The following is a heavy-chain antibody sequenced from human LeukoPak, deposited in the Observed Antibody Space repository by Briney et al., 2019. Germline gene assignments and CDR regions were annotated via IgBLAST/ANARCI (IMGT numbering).Heavy chain of an antibody. Sequence: PGGSLRLSCVVSGFRFSDYWMHWVRKAPGKGLVWVSGIKTDGSDRRYADFVTGRFTISRDNAKNTLFLQMNSLRAEDTVVYYCIRDFLTVTTNDYWGQGTLVTVSS. CDR3: IRDFLTVTTNDY. D-gene: IGHD4-11*01. V-gene: IGHV3-74*01. CDR2: IKTDGSDR. J-gene: IGHJ4*02. CDR1: GFRFSDYW.